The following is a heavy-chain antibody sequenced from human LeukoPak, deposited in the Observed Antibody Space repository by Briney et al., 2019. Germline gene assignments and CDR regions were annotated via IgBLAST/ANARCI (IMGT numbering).Heavy chain of an antibody. Sequence: GGSLRLSCAASGLTTFSSYGFHWVRQAPGKGLEWVGMIRSDGSEEYYVDSVKGRFTISKDNSKSTVFLQMNSLRVEDTAVYYCARDRGVSYLDSWGQGTLVSVSS. J-gene: IGHJ4*02. CDR3: ARDRGVSYLDS. CDR2: IRSDGSEE. CDR1: GLTTFSSYG. D-gene: IGHD6-13*01. V-gene: IGHV3-30*02.